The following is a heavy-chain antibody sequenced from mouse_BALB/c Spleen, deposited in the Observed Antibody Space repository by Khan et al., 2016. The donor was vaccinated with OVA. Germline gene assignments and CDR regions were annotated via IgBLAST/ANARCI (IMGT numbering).Heavy chain of an antibody. Sequence: QVQLQQSGPELVKPGASVKISCKASAYTFTDYYINWVKQKPGQGLEWIGWIYPGSANARYSEKFKGKATLTVDTSSTTAFMQLSSLTSEDTAVYFCAGGFDYWGQDTTLTVSS. J-gene: IGHJ2*01. CDR1: AYTFTDYY. CDR3: AGGFDY. CDR2: IYPGSANA. V-gene: IGHV1-84*02.